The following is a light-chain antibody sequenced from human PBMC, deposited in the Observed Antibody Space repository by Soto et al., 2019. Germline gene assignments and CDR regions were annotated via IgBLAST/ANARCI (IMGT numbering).Light chain of an antibody. J-gene: IGKJ1*01. V-gene: IGKV1-9*01. CDR1: QGISSY. CDR2: DAS. CDR3: QQLSNYPRA. Sequence: IKVTQAPSVLSPSAGARVTITSLASQGISSYLAWYQQKPGKAPRLLIYDASTWESGVPSRFSGSGSDTEFTLTISSLEPEDFAAYYCQQLSNYPRAFGQGTKVDIK.